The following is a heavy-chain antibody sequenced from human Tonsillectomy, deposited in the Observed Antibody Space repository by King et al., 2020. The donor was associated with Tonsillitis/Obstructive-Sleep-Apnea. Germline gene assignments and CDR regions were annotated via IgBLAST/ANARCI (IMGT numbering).Heavy chain of an antibody. V-gene: IGHV4-59*08. D-gene: IGHD2-15*01. Sequence: VQLQESGPGLVKPSETLSLTCTVSGGSISTYYWSWIRQPPGRGLEWIGYVYYSGSTNYNPSLRSRVTMSVDTSKNQFSLKLTSVTAADTAVYYCATGYCSGGSYSSDYYYYMDVWGKGTTVTVSS. CDR3: ATGYCSGGSYSSDYYYYMDV. CDR1: GGSISTYY. CDR2: VYYSGST. J-gene: IGHJ6*03.